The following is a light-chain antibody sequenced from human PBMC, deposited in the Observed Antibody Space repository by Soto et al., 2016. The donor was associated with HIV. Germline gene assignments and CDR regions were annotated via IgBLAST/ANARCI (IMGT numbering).Light chain of an antibody. CDR2: AAS. CDR1: QGIRND. J-gene: IGKJ4*01. Sequence: AIQMTQSPSSLSASVGDRVTITCRASQGIRNDLGWYQQKPGKAPKLLIYAASSLQSGVPSRFSGSGSGTDFTLTITSLQPEDIATYYCQKXNGVITFGGGTKVEI. V-gene: IGKV1-6*01. CDR3: QKXNGVIT.